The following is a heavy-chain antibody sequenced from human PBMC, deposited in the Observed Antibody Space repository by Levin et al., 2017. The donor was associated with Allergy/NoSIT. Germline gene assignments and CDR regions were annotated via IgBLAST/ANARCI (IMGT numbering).Heavy chain of an antibody. Sequence: GGSLRLSCTASGFTIGDYAMSWFRQAPGKGLEWVGFTRSKAYGGATEYAASVKGRFTISRDDSKCIAYLQMNSLKTEDTAVYYCSRDTFIGATVAGPDAFDIWGQGTTVTVSA. D-gene: IGHD6-13*01. V-gene: IGHV3-49*03. J-gene: IGHJ3*02. CDR2: TRSKAYGGAT. CDR3: SRDTFIGATVAGPDAFDI. CDR1: GFTIGDYA.